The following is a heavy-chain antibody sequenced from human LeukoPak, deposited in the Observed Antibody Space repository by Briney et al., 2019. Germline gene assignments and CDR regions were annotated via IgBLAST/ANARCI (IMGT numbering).Heavy chain of an antibody. CDR1: GFFFNDNA. Sequence: GGSRRLSCAASGFFFNDNAMHWVRQAPGKGLDWVSGISWNSGSIGYADSEKGRFTISRDNAKNSLYLQMNSLRVEDTALYYCVKVKRGFGELFDYWGQGTLVTVSS. CDR2: ISWNSGSI. J-gene: IGHJ4*02. D-gene: IGHD3-10*01. V-gene: IGHV3-9*01. CDR3: VKVKRGFGELFDY.